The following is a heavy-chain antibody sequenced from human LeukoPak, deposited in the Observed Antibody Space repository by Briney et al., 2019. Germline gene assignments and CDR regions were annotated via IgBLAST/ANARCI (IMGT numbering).Heavy chain of an antibody. CDR1: GXTFSSSW. D-gene: IGHD6-13*01. J-gene: IGHJ4*02. V-gene: IGHV3-7*05. Sequence: GGSLRLSCAASGXTFSSSWMSWVRQAPGKGLEWVANLNQNGGEKYYVESMKGRFTISRDNAKNALFLQMNSLRVEDTAVYYCARDGYSSSWYRGASDYWGQGTLVTVSS. CDR3: ARDGYSSSWYRGASDY. CDR2: LNQNGGEK.